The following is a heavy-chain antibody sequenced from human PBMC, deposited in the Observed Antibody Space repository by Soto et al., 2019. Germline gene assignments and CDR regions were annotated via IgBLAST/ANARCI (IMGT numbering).Heavy chain of an antibody. Sequence: QVQLVESGGGVVQPGRSLRLSCAASGFTFSSYGMHWVRQAPGKGLEWVAVIWYDGSNKYYADSVKGRFTISRDNSKNTLYLQMNSLRAEDTAVYYCARDLTGYDFWSGYYNGLDYWGQGTLVTVSS. CDR3: ARDLTGYDFWSGYYNGLDY. CDR2: IWYDGSNK. J-gene: IGHJ4*02. CDR1: GFTFSSYG. V-gene: IGHV3-33*01. D-gene: IGHD3-3*01.